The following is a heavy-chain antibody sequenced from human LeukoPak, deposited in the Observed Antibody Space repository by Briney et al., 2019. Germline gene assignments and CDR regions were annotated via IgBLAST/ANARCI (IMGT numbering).Heavy chain of an antibody. CDR1: EFTFSSYG. CDR3: AKAIGYYYGSGSVVDP. CDR2: IRYDGSNK. D-gene: IGHD3-10*01. J-gene: IGHJ5*02. V-gene: IGHV3-30*02. Sequence: GGSLRLSCAASEFTFSSYGMHWVRQAPGKGLEWVAFIRYDGSNKYYADSVKGRFTISRDNSKNTLYLQMNSLRAEGTAVYYCAKAIGYYYGSGSVVDPWGQGTLVTVSS.